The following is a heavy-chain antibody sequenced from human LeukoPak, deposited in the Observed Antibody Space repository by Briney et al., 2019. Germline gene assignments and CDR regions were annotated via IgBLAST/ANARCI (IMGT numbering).Heavy chain of an antibody. J-gene: IGHJ6*02. CDR1: GGSISSYY. D-gene: IGHD5-24*01. Sequence: SETLSLTCTVSGGSISSYYWSWIRQPAGKGLEWIGRIYTSGSTNYNPSLKSRVTMSVDTSKNQFSLKLSSVTAADTAVYYCARGRPLQTYYYYGMDVWGQGTTVTASS. CDR2: IYTSGST. CDR3: ARGRPLQTYYYYGMDV. V-gene: IGHV4-4*07.